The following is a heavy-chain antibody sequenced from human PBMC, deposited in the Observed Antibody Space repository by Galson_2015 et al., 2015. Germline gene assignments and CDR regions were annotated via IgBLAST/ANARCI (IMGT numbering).Heavy chain of an antibody. Sequence: QSGAEVKKPGESLTISCKDSGNSFTSNWIAWVRQMPGKGLEWMGIIYPGDSDTRYSPSFQGQVTISVDKSISTAYLQWSSLKASDSAMYYCARPRSVSKGFFDYWGQGTLVTVSS. D-gene: IGHD3-3*01. J-gene: IGHJ4*02. V-gene: IGHV5-51*01. CDR1: GNSFTSNW. CDR3: ARPRSVSKGFFDY. CDR2: IYPGDSDT.